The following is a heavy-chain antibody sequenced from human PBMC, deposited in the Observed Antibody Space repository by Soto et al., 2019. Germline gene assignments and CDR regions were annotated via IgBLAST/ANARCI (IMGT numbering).Heavy chain of an antibody. V-gene: IGHV6-1*01. CDR2: TYYRYKWYK. CDR1: VDNVSSNSAA. D-gene: IGHD6-19*01. CDR3: ARGAVADDGRGFDS. J-gene: IGHJ4*02. Sequence: SQTLSIICSISVDNVSSNSAAWKWLRQSPSRGLDWLGMTYYRYKWYKDYDLSVKSRITINVDTSKNHISRQLNSVTPEDTAVYDCARGAVADDGRGFDSWGQGTLVTV.